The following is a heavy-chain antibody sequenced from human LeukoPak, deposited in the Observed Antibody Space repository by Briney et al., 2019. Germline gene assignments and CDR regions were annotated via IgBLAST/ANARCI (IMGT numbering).Heavy chain of an antibody. CDR1: GGSISSYY. J-gene: IGHJ6*03. V-gene: IGHV4-59*01. CDR2: IYYSGST. CDR3: ARGSYPMYYYYYYMDV. Sequence: SETLSLTCTVSGGSISSYYWSWIRQPPGKGLEWIGYIYYSGSTNYNPSLKGRVTISVDTSKNQFSLKLSSVTAADTAVYYCARGSYPMYYYYYYMDVWGKGTTVTVSS.